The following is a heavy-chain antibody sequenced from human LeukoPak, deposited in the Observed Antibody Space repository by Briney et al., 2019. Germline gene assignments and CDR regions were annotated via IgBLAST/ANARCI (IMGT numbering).Heavy chain of an antibody. CDR2: LYYSGGT. V-gene: IGHV4-39*01. J-gene: IGHJ4*02. Sequence: SETLSLTCTVSGGSISSGTYYWGWIRQPPGKGLECIGSLYYSGGTHYNPSLKSRVTISVATSKNEFSLKLSSVTAADTAVYYCARQGSGFYYFDYWGQGTLVTVSS. CDR1: GGSISSGTYY. CDR3: ARQGSGFYYFDY. D-gene: IGHD6-19*01.